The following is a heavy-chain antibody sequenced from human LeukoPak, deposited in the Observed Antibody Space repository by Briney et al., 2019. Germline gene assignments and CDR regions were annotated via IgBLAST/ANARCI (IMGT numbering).Heavy chain of an antibody. D-gene: IGHD6-19*01. CDR2: TYYRSKWYN. J-gene: IGHJ5*02. CDR3: ARGYSSGYWIWFDP. CDR1: GDSVSSNSAA. V-gene: IGHV6-1*01. Sequence: SQAVSLTCALSGDSVSSNSAAWNWLRQSPSRGLEWLGRTYYRSKWYNDYAVSVKSRITINPDTSKNQVSLQLNSVTPEDTAVYYCARGYSSGYWIWFDPWGQGTLVTVSS.